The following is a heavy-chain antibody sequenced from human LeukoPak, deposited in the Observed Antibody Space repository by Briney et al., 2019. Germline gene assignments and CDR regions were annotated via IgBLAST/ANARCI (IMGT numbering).Heavy chain of an antibody. CDR1: GFTFSSYV. Sequence: QPGRSLRLSCAASGFTFSSYVMHWVRQAPGKGLEWVAGISYDGNNKYYAESVKGRFTISRDNSENTLYLQMNSLRAEDTAVYYCAKDWVVRGVISYWGQGTLVTVSS. D-gene: IGHD3-10*01. CDR3: AKDWVVRGVISY. J-gene: IGHJ4*02. V-gene: IGHV3-30*18. CDR2: ISYDGNNK.